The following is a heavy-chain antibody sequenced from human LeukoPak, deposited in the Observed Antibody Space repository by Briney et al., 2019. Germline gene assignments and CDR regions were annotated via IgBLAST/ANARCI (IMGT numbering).Heavy chain of an antibody. J-gene: IGHJ4*02. CDR1: GDSISSSHYY. CDR3: ARWSSTHFFDY. V-gene: IGHV4-39*07. CDR2: IYYSGNT. Sequence: SETLSLTCTVSGDSISSSHYYWGWIRQPPGKGLEWIGSIYYSGNTHYNPSLKSRVTISVDTSKNQFSLRLSSVTAADTAVYYCARWSSTHFFDYWGQGTLVTVSS. D-gene: IGHD2-2*01.